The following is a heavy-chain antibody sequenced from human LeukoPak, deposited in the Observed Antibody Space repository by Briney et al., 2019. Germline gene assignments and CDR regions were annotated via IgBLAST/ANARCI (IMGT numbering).Heavy chain of an antibody. CDR2: IYYRGNT. V-gene: IGHV4-59*08. CDR1: GFTFSSYA. D-gene: IGHD3-10*01. CDR3: ARWVRWSSNSQSFDY. J-gene: IGHJ4*02. Sequence: GSLRLSCPASGFTFSSYAMHWVRQPPGKGLEWVGHIYYRGNTFYNPTLKSRVTISVDMSENQFSLKLSSVTAADTAVYYCARWVRWSSNSQSFDYWGQGTLVTVSS.